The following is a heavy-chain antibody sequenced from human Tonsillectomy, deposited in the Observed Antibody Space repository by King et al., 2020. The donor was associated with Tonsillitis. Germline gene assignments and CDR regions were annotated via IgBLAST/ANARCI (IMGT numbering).Heavy chain of an antibody. CDR3: ARVDSYGRTGAFDI. J-gene: IGHJ3*02. CDR1: GGSISSGGYS. V-gene: IGHV4-30-4*07. CDR2: IYYSGST. Sequence: VQLQESGPGLVKPSQTLSLTCAVSGGSISSGGYSWSWIRQPPGKGLEWIGYIYYSGSTYYNPSLKSRVTISVDTSKNQFSLKLSSVTAADTAVYYCARVDSYGRTGAFDIWGQGTMVTVSS. D-gene: IGHD5-18*01.